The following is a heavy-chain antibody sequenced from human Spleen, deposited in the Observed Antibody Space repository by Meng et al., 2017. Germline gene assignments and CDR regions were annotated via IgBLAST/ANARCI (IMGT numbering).Heavy chain of an antibody. Sequence: GESLKISCAASGFTFDDYGMSWVRQAPGKGLEWVSGINWNGGSTGYADSVKGRFTISRDNAKNSLYLQMNSLRAEDTALYYCAKDDVGAFSLGPLDYWGQGTLVTVSS. D-gene: IGHD1-26*01. CDR2: INWNGGST. V-gene: IGHV3-20*04. CDR1: GFTFDDYG. J-gene: IGHJ4*02. CDR3: AKDDVGAFSLGPLDY.